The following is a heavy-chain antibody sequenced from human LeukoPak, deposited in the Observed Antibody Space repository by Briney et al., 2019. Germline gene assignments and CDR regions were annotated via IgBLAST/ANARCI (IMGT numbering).Heavy chain of an antibody. CDR1: GGSISNKY. Sequence: SETLSLTCTVSGGSISNKYWSWIRQPAGKGLEWIGRIYTSGSTYYNPSLKSRVTISVDTSKNQFSLKLSSVAAADTAVFYCARWCCSGGSCYWGYYYYYMDVWGKGTTVTISS. CDR3: ARWCCSGGSCYWGYYYYYMDV. V-gene: IGHV4-4*07. D-gene: IGHD2-15*01. J-gene: IGHJ6*03. CDR2: IYTSGST.